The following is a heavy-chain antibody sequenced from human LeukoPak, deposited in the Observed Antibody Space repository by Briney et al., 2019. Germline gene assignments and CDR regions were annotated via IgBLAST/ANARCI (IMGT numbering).Heavy chain of an antibody. V-gene: IGHV4-38-2*02. CDR2: IYHSGST. J-gene: IGHJ4*02. Sequence: SETLSLTCAVYGGSFSGYYWGWIRQPPGKGLEWIGSIYHSGSTYYNPSLKSRVTISVDTSKNQFSLKLSSVTAADTAVYYCAREREYYDYVWGSYRQYYFDYWGQGTLVTVSS. CDR3: AREREYYDYVWGSYRQYYFDY. D-gene: IGHD3-16*02. CDR1: GGSFSGYY.